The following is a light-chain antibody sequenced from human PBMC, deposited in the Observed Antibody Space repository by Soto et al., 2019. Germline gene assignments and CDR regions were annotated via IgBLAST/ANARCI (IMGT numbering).Light chain of an antibody. Sequence: DIQMTQSPSTLSASVGDRVTITCRASQGISSWLAWYQQKPGKAPKLLIYKASSLESGVPSRFSGSGSGTEFTLTISSLQPDDFATYYCQQYNSYTRKFGQGTKVDI. V-gene: IGKV1-5*03. CDR3: QQYNSYTRK. J-gene: IGKJ1*01. CDR1: QGISSW. CDR2: KAS.